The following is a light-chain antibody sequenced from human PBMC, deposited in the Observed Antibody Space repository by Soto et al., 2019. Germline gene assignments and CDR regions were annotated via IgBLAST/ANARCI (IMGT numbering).Light chain of an antibody. J-gene: IGLJ1*01. CDR2: EVT. CDR3: SSYTSSSTYV. CDR1: GSDVGGYDY. Sequence: QSALTQPASVSLSPGQSITISCTGTGSDVGGYDYVSWYQHHPGKAPKVMIYEVTNRPSGVSNRFSGSKSGNTASLTISGLLAEDEADYYCSSYTSSSTYVFGTGTKVTVL. V-gene: IGLV2-14*01.